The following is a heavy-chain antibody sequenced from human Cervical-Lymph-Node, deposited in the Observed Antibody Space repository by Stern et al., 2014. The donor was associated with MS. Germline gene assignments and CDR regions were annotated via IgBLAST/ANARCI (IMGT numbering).Heavy chain of an antibody. J-gene: IGHJ6*02. CDR1: GYTFTDYY. D-gene: IGHD4-17*01. V-gene: IGHV1-2*02. CDR3: ARTKTVTTYYGMDV. Sequence: QMQLAQSGAEVKKPGASVKVSCKASGYTFTDYYLHWVRPAPGQGLEWMGGINPFHGGTNSAQKFQGRFTMTRDTAISTAYMELSRLTSDDTAVYYCARTKTVTTYYGMDVWGQGTTVTVSS. CDR2: INPFHGGT.